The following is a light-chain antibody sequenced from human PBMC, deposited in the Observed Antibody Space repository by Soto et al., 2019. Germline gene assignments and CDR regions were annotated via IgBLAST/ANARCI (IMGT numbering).Light chain of an antibody. CDR3: SSYAGSNNPVV. Sequence: QLVLTQPPSASGSPGQSVTISCTGTNSDIGGYNYVSWYQQRPGKAPKLMIYEVSKRPSGVPDRFSGSRSGNTASLTVSGLQAEDEADYHCSSYAGSNNPVVFGGGTKVTVL. V-gene: IGLV2-8*01. CDR1: NSDIGGYNY. CDR2: EVS. J-gene: IGLJ2*01.